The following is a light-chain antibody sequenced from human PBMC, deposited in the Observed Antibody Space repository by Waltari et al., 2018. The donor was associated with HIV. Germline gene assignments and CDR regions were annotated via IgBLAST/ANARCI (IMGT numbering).Light chain of an antibody. J-gene: IGLJ3*02. CDR2: KDT. V-gene: IGLV3-25*03. CDR3: QSGGSSGSWV. CDR1: ALDNHY. Sequence: SNELTQPPSVSVSPGQTARSTCSGDALDNHYTYWFQQKPGQAPVLVIYKDTERPSGIPERFSGSRSGTTVKLTISGVQAEDEADYYCQSGGSSGSWVFGGGTKLTVL.